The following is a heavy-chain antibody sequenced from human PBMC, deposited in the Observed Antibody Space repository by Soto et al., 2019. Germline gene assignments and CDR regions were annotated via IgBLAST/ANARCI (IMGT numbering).Heavy chain of an antibody. CDR1: GYTFTGYY. V-gene: IGHV1-2*04. CDR3: ARAYCSSTSCYFWFDP. Sequence: ASVKVSCKASGYTFTGYYMHWVRQAPGQGLEWMGWINPNSGGTNYAQKFQGWVTMTRDTSISTAYMELSRLRSDDTAVYYCARAYCSSTSCYFWFDPWGQGTLVTVTS. CDR2: INPNSGGT. D-gene: IGHD2-2*01. J-gene: IGHJ5*02.